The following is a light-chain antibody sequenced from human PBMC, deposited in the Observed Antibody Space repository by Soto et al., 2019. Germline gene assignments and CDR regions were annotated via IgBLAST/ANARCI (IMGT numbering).Light chain of an antibody. CDR3: QSSDDTGNYYL. CDR1: ELSKQY. CDR2: KDT. J-gene: IGLJ1*01. V-gene: IGLV3-25*02. Sequence: SYELTQTPSVSVSPGQTARITCSGDELSKQYVYWYQQKPGQAPVLVIYKDTERASGIPERFPASSSGTTVTLTISGVRAEDEADYYCQSSDDTGNYYLFGTGTRSPS.